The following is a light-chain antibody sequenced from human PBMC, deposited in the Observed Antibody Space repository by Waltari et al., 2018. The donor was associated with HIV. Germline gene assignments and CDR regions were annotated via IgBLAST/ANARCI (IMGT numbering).Light chain of an antibody. CDR1: KLGDKF. V-gene: IGLV3-1*01. Sequence: SYELTQPPSVSVSPGQTANIACSGYKLGDKFFCWYQHKSGQSPVLVIYHDDDRPSGIPERFSGSNSGDTATLTISGTQPMDEADYYCQAWDSGSNWVFGGGTRLTVL. J-gene: IGLJ3*02. CDR3: QAWDSGSNWV. CDR2: HDD.